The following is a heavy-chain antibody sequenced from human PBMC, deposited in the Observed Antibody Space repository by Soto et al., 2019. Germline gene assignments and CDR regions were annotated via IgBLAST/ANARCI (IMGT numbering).Heavy chain of an antibody. CDR1: GGTFSSYA. V-gene: IGHV1-69*12. D-gene: IGHD1-1*01. CDR2: IIPIFGRA. Sequence: QLQLVQSGAEVTKPGSSVKVSCKASGGTFSSYAFSWVRQAPGQGLEWMGGIIPIFGRANYAQKVQGRVTITADESTSTGYMERSSLRPEDTAVYYWALDPTYSDNRMVFPAECGMDVWGHGKRVTASP. J-gene: IGHJ6*01. CDR3: ALDPTYSDNRMVFPAECGMDV.